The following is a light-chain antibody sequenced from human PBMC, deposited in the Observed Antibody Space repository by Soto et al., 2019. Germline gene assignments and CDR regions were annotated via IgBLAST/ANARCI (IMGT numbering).Light chain of an antibody. CDR2: DVS. J-gene: IGKJ4*01. CDR3: QPRSNWPLT. Sequence: EIVLTQSPVTLSLSPGERATLSCRASQSVTSFLAWYQQKPGQAPRLLIYDVSHSATGIPARFSGSGSGTDFTLTISSLEPEDFAVYYCQPRSNWPLTFGGGTKVEIK. V-gene: IGKV3-11*01. CDR1: QSVTSF.